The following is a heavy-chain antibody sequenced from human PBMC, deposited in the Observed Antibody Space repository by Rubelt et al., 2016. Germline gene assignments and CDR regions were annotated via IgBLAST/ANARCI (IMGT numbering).Heavy chain of an antibody. J-gene: IGHJ4*02. CDR3: ARLVAGLPFDY. V-gene: IGHV2-70*01. CDR1: GFSLSTSGMC. CDR2: IDWDDEK. D-gene: IGHD6-19*01. Sequence: QVTLRESGPALVKPKQTLTLTCTFSGFSLSTSGMCVSGIRQPPGKALEWLALIDWDDEKYYSTTLKTRRTISKDTSKHHVFLTLTNMDPVDTATYYCARLVAGLPFDYWGQGSLVTVSS.